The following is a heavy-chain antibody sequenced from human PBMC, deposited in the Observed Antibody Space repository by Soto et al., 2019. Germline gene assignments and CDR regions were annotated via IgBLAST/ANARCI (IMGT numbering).Heavy chain of an antibody. CDR3: ARSLFT. CDR1: GGSISSGGYY. J-gene: IGHJ5*02. Sequence: PSETLSLTCTVFGGSISSGGYYWNWISQHPGKGLEWIGYIYYIGSTYYNPSLKSRVTISLDTSKNQFSLKLSSVTAADTALYYCARSLFTWGQGTLVTVSS. CDR2: IYYIGST. V-gene: IGHV4-31*03.